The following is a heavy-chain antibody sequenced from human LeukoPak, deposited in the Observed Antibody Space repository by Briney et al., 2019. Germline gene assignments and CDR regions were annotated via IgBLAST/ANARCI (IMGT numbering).Heavy chain of an antibody. CDR1: GYTFTGYY. V-gene: IGHV1-2*02. CDR2: INPNSGGT. D-gene: IGHD3-3*01. Sequence: ASVKVSCKASGYTFTGYYMHWVRQAPGQGLEWMGWINPNSGGTNYAQKFQGRVTMTRDTSISTAYMELSRLRSDDTAVYYCARKTPHYDFWSGYLNEGPVAPIPRDAFDIWGQGTMVTVSS. J-gene: IGHJ3*02. CDR3: ARKTPHYDFWSGYLNEGPVAPIPRDAFDI.